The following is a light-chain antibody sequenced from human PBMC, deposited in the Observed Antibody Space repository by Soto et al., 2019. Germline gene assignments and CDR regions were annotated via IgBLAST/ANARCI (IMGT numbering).Light chain of an antibody. CDR3: QSYDSSRSPLYV. CDR2: EVS. CDR1: SSDVGGYNY. J-gene: IGLJ1*01. V-gene: IGLV2-8*01. Sequence: QSVLTQPPSASGSPGQSVTISCTGTSSDVGGYNYVSWYQQHPGKAPKLMIYEVSKRPSGVPDRFSGSKSGNTASLTVSGLQAEDEADYYCQSYDSSRSPLYVFGTGTKVTVL.